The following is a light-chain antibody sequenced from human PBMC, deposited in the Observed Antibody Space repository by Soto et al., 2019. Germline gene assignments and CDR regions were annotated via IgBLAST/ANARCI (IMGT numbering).Light chain of an antibody. CDR1: SGHNSYI. CDR3: ETWDSNTRV. V-gene: IGLV4-60*02. J-gene: IGLJ3*02. Sequence: QLVLTQSSSASASLGSSVKLTCTLSSGHNSYIIAWHQQQPGKAPRYLMKVEGSGSYNKGSGVPDRSSGSSSGADRYLTISNLQFEDEADYYCETWDSNTRVFGGGTKVTVL. CDR2: VEGSGSY.